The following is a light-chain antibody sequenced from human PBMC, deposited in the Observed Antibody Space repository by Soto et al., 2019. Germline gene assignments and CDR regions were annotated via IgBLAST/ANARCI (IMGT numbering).Light chain of an antibody. V-gene: IGKV3D-15*01. Sequence: EIVMTQSPATLSVSPGERATLSCRASQSVSSNLAWYQQKFGQAPRLLIYGASTRATGIPARFSGSGSGTEFTLTISSLQSEDFAVYYCQQYNNWPRTFSQGTKVEIK. J-gene: IGKJ1*01. CDR2: GAS. CDR3: QQYNNWPRT. CDR1: QSVSSN.